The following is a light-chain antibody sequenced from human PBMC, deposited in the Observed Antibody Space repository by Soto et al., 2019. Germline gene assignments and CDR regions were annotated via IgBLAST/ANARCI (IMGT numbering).Light chain of an antibody. CDR2: ASS. CDR3: QKYSSVPV. J-gene: IGKJ3*01. Sequence: DIQMTQSPTSLSASVGDRVTITCRASQDIRHFVAWYQQKPGKAPKLLLYASSTLQSGVPSRFSGSGSGTDFTLTINSLQPEDVATHYCQKYSSVPVFGPGTKVEIK. CDR1: QDIRHF. V-gene: IGKV1-27*01.